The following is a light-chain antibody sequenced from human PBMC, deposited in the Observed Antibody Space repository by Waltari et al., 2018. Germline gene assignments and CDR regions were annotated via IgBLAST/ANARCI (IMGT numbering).Light chain of an antibody. CDR2: DAS. CDR3: QKYVSLPAT. CDR1: QSVGRS. J-gene: IGKJ1*01. V-gene: IGKV3-20*01. Sequence: EIVLTQSPGTLSLSPGERATLPCRASQSVGRSLARYQQKPRQAPRLLIYDASSRATGIPDRFIGSGSGTDFSLTISSLEPEDFAVYYCQKYVSLPATFGQGTKVEIK.